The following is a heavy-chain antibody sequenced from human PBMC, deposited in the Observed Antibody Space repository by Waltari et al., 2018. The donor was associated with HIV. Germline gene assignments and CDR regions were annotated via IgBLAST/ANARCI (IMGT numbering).Heavy chain of an antibody. D-gene: IGHD6-13*01. CDR3: ARGYAAAAPYFGLDV. CDR1: VGSFIGYY. CDR2: INHAGAT. Sequence: QVRLQEWGTGVLKPSETLSLSCAMYVGSFIGYYWTWIRQSPGRGLQWIGEINHAGATNYNPSLRSRLIFSIDTSKKQFYMKLTSVTVADTATYFCARGYAAAAPYFGLDVWGQGTTVTVSS. J-gene: IGHJ6*02. V-gene: IGHV4-34*01.